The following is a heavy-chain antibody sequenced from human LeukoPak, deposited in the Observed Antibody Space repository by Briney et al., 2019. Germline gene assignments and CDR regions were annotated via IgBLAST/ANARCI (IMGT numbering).Heavy chain of an antibody. Sequence: SVKVSCKASGGTFSSYAISWVRQAPGQGLEWMGRIIPILGIANYAQKFQGRVTITADKSTSTAYMELSSLRSEDTAVYYCARVGSSGYYQYWGQGTLVTVSS. D-gene: IGHD3-22*01. CDR2: IIPILGIA. CDR3: ARVGSSGYYQY. J-gene: IGHJ4*02. CDR1: GGTFSSYA. V-gene: IGHV1-69*04.